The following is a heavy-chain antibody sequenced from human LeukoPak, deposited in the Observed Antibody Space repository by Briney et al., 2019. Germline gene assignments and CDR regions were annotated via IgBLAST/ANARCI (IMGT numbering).Heavy chain of an antibody. Sequence: GGSLRLSCAASGFTVSSNYMSWVRQAPGKGLEWVSVIYSGGSTYYADSVKGRFTISRDNSKNALYLQINSLRAEDTAVYYCASSLGGIFDYWGLGTLVTVSS. J-gene: IGHJ4*02. V-gene: IGHV3-66*02. D-gene: IGHD3-16*01. CDR1: GFTVSSNY. CDR2: IYSGGST. CDR3: ASSLGGIFDY.